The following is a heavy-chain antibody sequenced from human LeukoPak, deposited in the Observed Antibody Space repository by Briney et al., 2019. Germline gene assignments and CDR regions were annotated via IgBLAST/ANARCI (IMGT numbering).Heavy chain of an antibody. D-gene: IGHD6-13*01. V-gene: IGHV3-13*04. CDR1: GFTFSSYD. CDR2: IGTAADT. CDR3: ARGGPLTAAGDADAFDI. J-gene: IGHJ3*02. Sequence: SGGSLRLSCAASGFTFSSYDMHWVRQVTGERLEWVSAIGTAADTYYPGSVKGRFTISRENAKNSLYLQMNSLRDGDTAVYYCARGGPLTAAGDADAFDIWGQGTLVTVSS.